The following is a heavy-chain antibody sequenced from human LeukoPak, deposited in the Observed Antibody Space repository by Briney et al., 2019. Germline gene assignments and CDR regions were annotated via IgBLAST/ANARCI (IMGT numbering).Heavy chain of an antibody. CDR3: AKGSGYEAQYYYYYMDV. CDR1: GGTFSSYA. Sequence: ASVKVSCKASGGTFSSYAISWVRQAPGQGLEWMGWINTNTGNPTYAQGFTGRFVFSLDTSVSTAYLQISSLKAEDTAVYYCAKGSGYEAQYYYYYMDVWGKGTTVTISS. CDR2: INTNTGNP. V-gene: IGHV7-4-1*02. D-gene: IGHD5-12*01. J-gene: IGHJ6*03.